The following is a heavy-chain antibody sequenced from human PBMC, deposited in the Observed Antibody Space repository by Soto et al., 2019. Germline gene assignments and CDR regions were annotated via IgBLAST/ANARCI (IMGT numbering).Heavy chain of an antibody. CDR1: GFAFSDAW. J-gene: IGHJ6*02. CDR2: IRSKTEGGTT. CDR3: TSDGFVPASFPYYCDVLAF. Sequence: SLRLSCAASGFAFSDAWMSWVRQAPGKGLEWLGLIRSKTEGGTTLYAAPVRGRFTISRDDSKNMLYLQMNSLKTDDTAVYYCTSDGFVPASFPYYCDVLAFWGQGTTVTVSS. V-gene: IGHV3-15*01. D-gene: IGHD2-2*01.